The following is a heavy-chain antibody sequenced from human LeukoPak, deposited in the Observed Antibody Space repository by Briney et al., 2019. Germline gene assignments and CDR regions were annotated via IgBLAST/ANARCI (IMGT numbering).Heavy chain of an antibody. J-gene: IGHJ6*02. V-gene: IGHV1-18*01. CDR1: GYTFKAYG. D-gene: IGHD3-3*01. CDR2: ISGYNGNT. CDR3: ARVWSPFDIIPNGLDV. Sequence: ASVKVSFKASGYTFKAYGISWVRQAPGQGLEWMGWISGYNGNTNYAQKLQDRVTMTTDTSTSTAYMELRSLTSDDTAMYYCARVWSPFDIIPNGLDVWGHGTTVTVSS.